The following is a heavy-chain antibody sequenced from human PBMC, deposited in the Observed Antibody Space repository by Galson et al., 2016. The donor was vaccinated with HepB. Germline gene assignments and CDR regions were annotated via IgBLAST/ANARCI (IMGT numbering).Heavy chain of an antibody. CDR1: GFTFGTYG. CDR2: ISYDGSET. V-gene: IGHV3-30*03. J-gene: IGHJ4*02. Sequence: SLRLFCAASGFTFGTYGMHWVRQAPGKGLEWVALISYDGSETYYADYAARVKGRFTISRDDSRNTLYLQMNSLKTDDTAVYFCTTDPRDWGQGTLVTVSS. CDR3: TTDPRD.